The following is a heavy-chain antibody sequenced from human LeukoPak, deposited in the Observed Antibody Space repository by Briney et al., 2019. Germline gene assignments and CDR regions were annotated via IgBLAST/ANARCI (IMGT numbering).Heavy chain of an antibody. D-gene: IGHD1-26*01. Sequence: GGSLRLSCAASGFSVSAYWMSWVRQAPGKGLEWVANINEAGSEKPYVDSVKGRFTISRDNAKNSLYLEMNSLRAEDTAVYYCAKKRWELLQAFDYWGQGTLVTVSS. CDR2: INEAGSEK. V-gene: IGHV3-7*01. CDR1: GFSVSAYW. J-gene: IGHJ4*02. CDR3: AKKRWELLQAFDY.